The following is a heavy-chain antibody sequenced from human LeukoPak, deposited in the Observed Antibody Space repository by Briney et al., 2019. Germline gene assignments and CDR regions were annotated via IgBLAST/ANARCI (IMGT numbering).Heavy chain of an antibody. D-gene: IGHD3-10*01. J-gene: IGHJ4*02. Sequence: PSETLSLACAVSGYSISSGYYWGWIRQPPGKGLEWIGSIYHSGSTYYNPSLKSRVTISVDTSKSQFSLKLSSVTAADTAVYYCARRYGSGSPHDYWGQGTLVTVSS. CDR1: GYSISSGYY. CDR3: ARRYGSGSPHDY. V-gene: IGHV4-38-2*01. CDR2: IYHSGST.